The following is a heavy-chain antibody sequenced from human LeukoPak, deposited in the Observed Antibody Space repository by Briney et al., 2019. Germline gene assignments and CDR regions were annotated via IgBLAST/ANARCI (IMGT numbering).Heavy chain of an antibody. CDR2: IYYSGST. CDR3: ARVHPYCSSTSCYNFDY. CDR1: GGSISSYY. J-gene: IGHJ4*02. V-gene: IGHV4-59*01. D-gene: IGHD2-2*01. Sequence: SETLSLTCTVSGGSISSYYWSWIRQPPGKGPEWIGYIYYSGSTNYNPSLKSRVTISVDTSKNQFSLKLSSVTAADTAVYYCARVHPYCSSTSCYNFDYWGQGTLVTVSS.